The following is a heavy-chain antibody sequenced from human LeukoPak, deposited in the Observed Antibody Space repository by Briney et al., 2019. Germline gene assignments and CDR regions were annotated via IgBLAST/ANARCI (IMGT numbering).Heavy chain of an antibody. CDR2: VSSSGSTI. J-gene: IGHJ4*02. V-gene: IGHV3-48*04. D-gene: IGHD3-16*02. CDR3: ASSAYDYVWGSYRYTPNFWD. Sequence: GGSLRLSCAASGFTFSSYGMNWVRQAPGKGLEWVSYVSSSGSTIYYADSVKGRFTISRDNAKNSLYLQMNSLRAEDTAVYYCASSAYDYVWGSYRYTPNFWDWGQGTLVTVSS. CDR1: GFTFSSYG.